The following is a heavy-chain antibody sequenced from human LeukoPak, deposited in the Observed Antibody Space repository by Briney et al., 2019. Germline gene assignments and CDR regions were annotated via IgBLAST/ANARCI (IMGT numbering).Heavy chain of an antibody. CDR1: GFTVSGTD. Sequence: GGSLRLSCAASGFTVSGTDMSWVRQPPGKGLEWVSLLYSDGDIYYADAVKGRFTISRDNSKNTLYLQINSLRAEDTAVYYCAELGTTMIRGVWGKGTTVTISS. CDR2: LYSDGDI. J-gene: IGHJ6*04. D-gene: IGHD3-22*01. CDR3: AELGTTMIRGV. V-gene: IGHV3-66*01.